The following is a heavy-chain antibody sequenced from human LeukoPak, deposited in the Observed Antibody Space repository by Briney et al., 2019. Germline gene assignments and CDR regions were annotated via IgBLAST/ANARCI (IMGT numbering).Heavy chain of an antibody. CDR3: ASPYYYGSGSYFRSPYYYYGMDV. Sequence: ASVKVSCKASGYTFTSYAMHWVRQAPGQRLEWMGWINAGNGNTKYSQKFQGRVTITADESTSTAYMELSSLRSEDTAVYYCASPYYYGSGSYFRSPYYYYGMDVWGQGTTVTVSS. J-gene: IGHJ6*02. V-gene: IGHV1-3*01. CDR2: INAGNGNT. D-gene: IGHD3-10*01. CDR1: GYTFTSYA.